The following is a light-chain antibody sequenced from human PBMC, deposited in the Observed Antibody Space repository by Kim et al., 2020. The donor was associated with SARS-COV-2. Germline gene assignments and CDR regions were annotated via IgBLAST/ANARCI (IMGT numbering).Light chain of an antibody. CDR2: AVS. CDR1: SNDVGGYDY. V-gene: IGLV2-14*03. J-gene: IGLJ3*02. CDR3: SSYTSSSTVV. Sequence: GQSITISCTGTSNDVGGYDYVAWYQHLPGKAPKLMIYAVSERPSGISSRFSGSKSGNTASLTISGLQAEDEADYYCSSYTSSSTVVFGGGTKVTVL.